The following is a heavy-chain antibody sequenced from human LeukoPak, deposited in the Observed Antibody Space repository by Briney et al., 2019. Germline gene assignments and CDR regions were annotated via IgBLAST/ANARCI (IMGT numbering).Heavy chain of an antibody. J-gene: IGHJ3*02. CDR3: AAYWRYFDWLLSDI. CDR1: GFTFSDYY. D-gene: IGHD3-9*01. Sequence: PGGSLRLSCAASGFTFSDYYMSWIRQAPGKGLEWVANIKEDGSENYYEDSVKGRFTISRDNAKNSLYLQMNTLRAEDTAVYYCAAYWRYFDWLLSDIWGLGTMVTVSS. CDR2: IKEDGSEN. V-gene: IGHV3-7*05.